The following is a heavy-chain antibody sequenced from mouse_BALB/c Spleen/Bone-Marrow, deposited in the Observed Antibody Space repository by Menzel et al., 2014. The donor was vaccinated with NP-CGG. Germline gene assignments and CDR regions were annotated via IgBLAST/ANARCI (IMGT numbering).Heavy chain of an antibody. D-gene: IGHD1-2*01. J-gene: IGHJ4*01. CDR1: GYSITSDYA. CDR3: ARNYGYLYALDY. Sequence: EVQGVESGPGLVKPSQSLSLTCTVTGYSITSDYAWNWIRQFPGNKLEWMGYISYSGSTSYNPSLKSRISISRDTSKNQFFLQLNSVTTEDTATYYCARNYGYLYALDYWGQGTSVTVSS. V-gene: IGHV3-2*02. CDR2: ISYSGST.